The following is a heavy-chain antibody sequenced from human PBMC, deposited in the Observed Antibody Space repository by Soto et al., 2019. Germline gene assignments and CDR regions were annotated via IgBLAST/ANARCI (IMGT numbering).Heavy chain of an antibody. D-gene: IGHD2-2*01. CDR2: IIPISETT. CDR3: ARSQGSSTSLEIYYYYYYGMDV. V-gene: IGHV1-69*01. Sequence: VQQVQSGAEVKKPGSSVKVSCEASRGTFSSYAISWVRQAPGQGLEWMGGIIPISETTNYAQKFQGRVTITADESKSTAYMELSSLRSEDTAVYYCARSQGSSTSLEIYYYYYYGMDVWGQGTTVTVSS. CDR1: RGTFSSYA. J-gene: IGHJ6*02.